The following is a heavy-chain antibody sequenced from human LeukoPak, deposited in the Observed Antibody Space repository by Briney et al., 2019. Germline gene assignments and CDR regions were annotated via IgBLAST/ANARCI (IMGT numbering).Heavy chain of an antibody. J-gene: IGHJ4*02. D-gene: IGHD5-12*01. CDR2: IYSGGST. Sequence: GSLRLFCSAFGFGVSSNYIGLVRQAPGKGVEGVSVIYSGGSTYYADSVKGRFTISRDNSKNTLYLQMNSLRAEDTAVYYCARDRGYSGYDFDYWGQGTLVTVSS. CDR1: GFGVSSNY. CDR3: ARDRGYSGYDFDY. V-gene: IGHV3-66*01.